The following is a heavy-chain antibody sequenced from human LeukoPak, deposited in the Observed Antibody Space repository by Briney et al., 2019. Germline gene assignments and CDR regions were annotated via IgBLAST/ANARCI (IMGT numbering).Heavy chain of an antibody. J-gene: IGHJ6*02. Sequence: GGSLRLSCAASGFTFSSYGMHWVRQAPGKGLEWVAVISYDGSNKYYADSVKGRFTISRDNSKNTLYLQMNSLRAEDTAVYYCAKAFLRNSGWERTRYYYYYYGMDVWGQGTTVTVSS. D-gene: IGHD5-12*01. V-gene: IGHV3-30*18. CDR1: GFTFSSYG. CDR3: AKAFLRNSGWERTRYYYYYYGMDV. CDR2: ISYDGSNK.